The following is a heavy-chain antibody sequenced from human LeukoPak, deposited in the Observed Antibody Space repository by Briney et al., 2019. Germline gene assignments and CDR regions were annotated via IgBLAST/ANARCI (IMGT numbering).Heavy chain of an antibody. D-gene: IGHD1-26*01. Sequence: TGGSLRLSCAASGFTFSTYGMNWVRQAPGKGLEWVAVISYDGSNKYYADSVKGRFTISRDNSKNTLYLQMNNLRAEDTAVYYCAKRKSPIVGSYGMDVWGQGTTVTVSS. CDR2: ISYDGSNK. CDR3: AKRKSPIVGSYGMDV. CDR1: GFTFSTYG. J-gene: IGHJ6*02. V-gene: IGHV3-30*18.